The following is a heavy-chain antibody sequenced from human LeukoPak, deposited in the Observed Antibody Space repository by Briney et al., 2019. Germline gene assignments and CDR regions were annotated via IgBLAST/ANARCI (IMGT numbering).Heavy chain of an antibody. CDR1: SGSISSGGYY. CDR2: IYHSGST. CDR3: ASRQQLVESIDY. V-gene: IGHV4-30-2*01. J-gene: IGHJ4*02. Sequence: QVRLQESGPGLVKPSQTLSLTCTVSSGSISSGGYYWSWIRQPPGKGLEWIGYIYHSGSTYYNPSLKSRVTISVDRSKNQFSLKLSSVTAADTAVYYCASRQQLVESIDYWGQGTLVTVSS. D-gene: IGHD6-13*01.